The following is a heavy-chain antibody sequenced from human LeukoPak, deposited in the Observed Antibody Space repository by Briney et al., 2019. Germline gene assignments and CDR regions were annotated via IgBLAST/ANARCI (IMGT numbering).Heavy chain of an antibody. V-gene: IGHV1-18*01. CDR1: GYTFTSYG. CDR3: ARDVGSSPFGDPGY. J-gene: IGHJ4*02. Sequence: GASVKVSCKASGYTFTSYGISWVRQAPGQGLEWMGWISAYNGNTNYAQRLQGRVTMTTDTSTSTAYMELRSLRSDDTAVYYCARDVGSSPFGDPGYWGQGTLVTVSS. D-gene: IGHD4-17*01. CDR2: ISAYNGNT.